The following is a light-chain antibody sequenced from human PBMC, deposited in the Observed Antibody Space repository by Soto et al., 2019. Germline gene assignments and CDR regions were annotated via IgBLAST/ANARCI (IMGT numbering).Light chain of an antibody. CDR3: QSYASSMRIYV. Sequence: QSVLAQPPSVSGAPGQTVTISCTWSSSNIGGSSVIHWYRHLPGKAPQLLLYGSYNRPSGVPDRFSGSKSATSASLAITGLQAEDEADYYCQSYASSMRIYVFGSGTKLTVL. CDR2: GSY. J-gene: IGLJ1*01. V-gene: IGLV1-40*01. CDR1: SSNIGGSSV.